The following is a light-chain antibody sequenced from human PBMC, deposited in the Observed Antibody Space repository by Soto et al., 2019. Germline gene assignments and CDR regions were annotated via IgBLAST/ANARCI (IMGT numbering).Light chain of an antibody. J-gene: IGKJ1*01. CDR1: RGVASSS. CDR3: QQYGSSLRT. V-gene: IGKV3-20*01. CDR2: GAS. Sequence: EIVLTQSPGTLSLSPGERATLSCRAIRGVASSSLAWYQQKPGQAPRLLIYGASSRATGIPDRFSGSGSGTDFTLTISRLEPEDFAVYYCQQYGSSLRTFGQGTKVEIK.